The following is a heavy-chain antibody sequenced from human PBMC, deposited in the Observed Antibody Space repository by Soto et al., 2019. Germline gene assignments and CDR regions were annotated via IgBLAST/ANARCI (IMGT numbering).Heavy chain of an antibody. Sequence: QVQLQESGPGLVKPSQTLSLTCSVSGASTVSHYHWTWIRQPPGKGLEWMGYIFNSGTTFYHPSLPSRLSISMDTSGNHFSLELRSVTAADPAVYYCALALGPTTGLDYWGQGTLVTVSS. CDR3: ALALGPTTGLDY. CDR1: GASTVSHYH. D-gene: IGHD1-26*01. V-gene: IGHV4-31*02. CDR2: IFNSGTT. J-gene: IGHJ4*02.